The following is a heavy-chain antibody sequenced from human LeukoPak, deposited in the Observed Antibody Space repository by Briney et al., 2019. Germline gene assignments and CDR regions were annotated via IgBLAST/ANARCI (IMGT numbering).Heavy chain of an antibody. CDR2: IYYSGTT. Sequence: SETLSLTCTVSGGSISIYYWSWIRQPPGKGLEWIGYIYYSGTTNYNPSLKSRVTISVDTSKNQFSLKLSSVTAADTAVYYCARYDFWSGYYFDYWGQGTLVTVSS. V-gene: IGHV4-59*12. D-gene: IGHD3-3*01. CDR3: ARYDFWSGYYFDY. J-gene: IGHJ4*02. CDR1: GGSISIYY.